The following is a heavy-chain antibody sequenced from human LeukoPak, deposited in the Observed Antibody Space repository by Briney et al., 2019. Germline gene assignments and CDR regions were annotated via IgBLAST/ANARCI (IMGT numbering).Heavy chain of an antibody. J-gene: IGHJ4*02. D-gene: IGHD3-10*01. CDR1: GGSLSGYY. CDR3: ARRIQTYYYGSGRPFDY. CDR2: INHSGST. Sequence: PSETLSLTCAVYGGSLSGYYWSWIRQPPGKGLEWIGEINHSGSTNYNPSLKSRVTMSVDTSENQFSLKLTAVTAADTAVYYCARRIQTYYYGSGRPFDYWGQGTLVTVSS. V-gene: IGHV4-34*01.